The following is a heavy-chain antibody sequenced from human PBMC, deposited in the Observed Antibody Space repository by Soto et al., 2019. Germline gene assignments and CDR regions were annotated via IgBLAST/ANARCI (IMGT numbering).Heavy chain of an antibody. CDR1: GGSISSGGYF. J-gene: IGHJ4*02. Sequence: QVQLQESGPGLVKPSQTLSLTCTVSGGSISSGGYFWSWIRQPPGKGLEWIGNIFYSGTTYYNPSLKSRVTISVGPSKNPFSLKLGSVTAADTAVYFCARGVLYWGQGTLVTVSS. V-gene: IGHV4-31*03. CDR2: IFYSGTT. CDR3: ARGVLY. D-gene: IGHD1-1*01.